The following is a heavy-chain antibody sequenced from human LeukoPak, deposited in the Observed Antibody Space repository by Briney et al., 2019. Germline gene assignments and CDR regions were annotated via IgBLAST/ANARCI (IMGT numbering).Heavy chain of an antibody. Sequence: SETLSLTCAVYGGSFSGYYWSWLRQPPGKGREGIGEINHSGSTNYNPSLQSRVTISVDTSKNQFSLQLNSVTPEDTAVYYCARDQIEMATIMDYYYGMDVWGQGTTVSVSS. D-gene: IGHD5-24*01. CDR2: INHSGST. V-gene: IGHV4-34*01. CDR3: ARDQIEMATIMDYYYGMDV. J-gene: IGHJ6*02. CDR1: GGSFSGYY.